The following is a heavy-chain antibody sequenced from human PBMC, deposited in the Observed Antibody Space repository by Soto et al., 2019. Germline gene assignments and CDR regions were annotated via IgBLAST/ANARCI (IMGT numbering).Heavy chain of an antibody. CDR3: ASEGRGYSYGLDY. CDR1: GGSISNYY. D-gene: IGHD5-18*01. CDR2: IYYSGST. V-gene: IGHV4-59*01. J-gene: IGHJ4*02. Sequence: SETLSLTCTVSGGSISNYYWSWLRQPPGKGLEWIGYIYYSGSTNYNPSLKSRVTISVDTSKNQFSLKLSSVTAADTAVYYCASEGRGYSYGLDYWGQGTLVTVS.